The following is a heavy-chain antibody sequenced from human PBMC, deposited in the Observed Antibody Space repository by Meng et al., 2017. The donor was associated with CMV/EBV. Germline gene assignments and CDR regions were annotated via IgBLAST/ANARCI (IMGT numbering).Heavy chain of an antibody. CDR3: ARTYYYDSSGYYYEDDAFDI. CDR2: ISYDGSNK. D-gene: IGHD3-22*01. Sequence: GESLKISCAASGFTFSSYGMHWVRQAPGKGLEWVAVISYDGSNKYYADSVKGRFTISRDNSKNTLYLQMNSLRAEDTAVYYCARTYYYDSSGYYYEDDAFDIWGQGTMVTVSS. V-gene: IGHV3-30*19. CDR1: GFTFSSYG. J-gene: IGHJ3*02.